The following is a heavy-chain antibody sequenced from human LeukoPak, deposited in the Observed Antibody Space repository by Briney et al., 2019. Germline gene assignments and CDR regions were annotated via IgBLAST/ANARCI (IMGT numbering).Heavy chain of an antibody. Sequence: SETLSLTCTVSGGSISSYYWNWIRQTPGKGLEWIGYIYYSGGANYNPSLKSRVTIAVDTSKNQFSLKLSSVTAADTAIYYCARTSRSNWNDVHWDYWGQGTLVTVSS. CDR1: GGSISSYY. J-gene: IGHJ4*02. D-gene: IGHD1-20*01. CDR3: ARTSRSNWNDVHWDY. V-gene: IGHV4-59*01. CDR2: IYYSGGA.